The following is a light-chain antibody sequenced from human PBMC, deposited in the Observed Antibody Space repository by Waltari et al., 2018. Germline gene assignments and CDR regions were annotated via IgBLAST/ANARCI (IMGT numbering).Light chain of an antibody. CDR2: VNSDGSQ. Sequence: QLVLTQSPSASASLGASVKLTCTLSSGHSRNVIEWHPQQPEKGPRFLMKVNSDGSQSKGDKIPDRFSGSSSGVAHYLTLSSLQSEDEADYYCQTGGHGTWVFGGGTKLTVL. CDR3: QTGGHGTWV. V-gene: IGLV4-69*01. CDR1: SGHSRNV. J-gene: IGLJ3*02.